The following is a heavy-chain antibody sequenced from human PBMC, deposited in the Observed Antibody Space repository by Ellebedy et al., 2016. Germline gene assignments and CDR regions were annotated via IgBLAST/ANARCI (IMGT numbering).Heavy chain of an antibody. V-gene: IGHV5-51*01. D-gene: IGHD1-20*01. J-gene: IGHJ4*02. Sequence: GESLKISXKGSGYSFTSYWIGWVRHIPGKGLEWMGIICPGDSDTRYNPSFQGQVTISADKSISTAYLQWSSLKASDTAMYFCARLPTGRSNWNAFDYWGQGTLVTVSS. CDR1: GYSFTSYW. CDR2: ICPGDSDT. CDR3: ARLPTGRSNWNAFDY.